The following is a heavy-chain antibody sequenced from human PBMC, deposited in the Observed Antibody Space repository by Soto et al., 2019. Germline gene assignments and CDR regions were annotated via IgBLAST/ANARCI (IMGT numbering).Heavy chain of an antibody. V-gene: IGHV3-74*01. J-gene: IGHJ4*02. Sequence: GSLRLSCTASGFTFSTHWMHWVRQAPGKGLVWVSRINSDASSTDYADSVRGRFTISRDRAKNTLYLQMICLRAEDTAVYYCASGLVEHSSSWYDYWGQGTLVTVSS. CDR2: INSDASST. CDR1: GFTFSTHW. CDR3: ASGLVEHSSSWYDY. D-gene: IGHD6-13*01.